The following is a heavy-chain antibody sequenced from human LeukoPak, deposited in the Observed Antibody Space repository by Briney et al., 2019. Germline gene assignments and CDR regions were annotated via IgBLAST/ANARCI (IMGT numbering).Heavy chain of an antibody. V-gene: IGHV3-9*01. D-gene: IGHD5-12*01. J-gene: IGHJ4*02. CDR3: AINGGGDSGYGNFDY. CDR1: GFTFDDYA. Sequence: PGRSLRLSCAVSGFTFDDYAMHWVRQVPGKGLEWVSGIKWNGDSIGYADSVNGRFTTSRDNAKNSLYLQMNSLRAEDTAFYYCAINGGGDSGYGNFDYWGQGTLVTVSS. CDR2: IKWNGDSI.